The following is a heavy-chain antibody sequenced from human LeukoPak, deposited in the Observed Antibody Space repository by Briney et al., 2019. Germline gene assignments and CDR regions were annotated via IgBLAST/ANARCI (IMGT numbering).Heavy chain of an antibody. Sequence: ASMTLSCNASGYTSTSYGISWVRQAPGQVREWMGWISTYIVNTNYAQYLQGRFAITTDTSTSTAYMELTSLRSDDTPVYYCARFSGWDIVVVPAADLFDYWGQGTLVTVSS. CDR2: ISTYIVNT. CDR1: GYTSTSYG. J-gene: IGHJ4*02. D-gene: IGHD2-2*01. V-gene: IGHV1-18*04. CDR3: ARFSGWDIVVVPAADLFDY.